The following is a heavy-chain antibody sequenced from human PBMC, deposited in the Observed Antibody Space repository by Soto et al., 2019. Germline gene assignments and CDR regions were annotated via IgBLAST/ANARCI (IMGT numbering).Heavy chain of an antibody. D-gene: IGHD3-10*01. CDR3: ARPFKGSGSYYNY. V-gene: IGHV1-3*01. J-gene: IGHJ4*02. CDR1: GYTFTSYA. CDR2: INAGNGNT. Sequence: QVQLVQSGAEVKKPGASVKVSCKASGYTFTSYAMHWVRQAPGQRLEWMGWINAGNGNTKYSQKFQGRVTITRDTSARTAYMELSSVRSEDTAVYYFARPFKGSGSYYNYWGQGTLVTVSS.